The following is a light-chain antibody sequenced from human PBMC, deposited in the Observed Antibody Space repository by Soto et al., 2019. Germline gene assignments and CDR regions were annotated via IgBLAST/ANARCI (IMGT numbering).Light chain of an antibody. CDR1: SGSIASNY. Sequence: NFMLTQPHSVSESPGKTVTISCTRSSGSIASNYVQWYQQRPGSAPTTVIYEDNQRPSGVPDRFSGSIDSSSNSASLTISGLKTEDEADYYCQSYDSSTLWVFGGGTQVTVL. CDR2: EDN. CDR3: QSYDSSTLWV. J-gene: IGLJ3*02. V-gene: IGLV6-57*03.